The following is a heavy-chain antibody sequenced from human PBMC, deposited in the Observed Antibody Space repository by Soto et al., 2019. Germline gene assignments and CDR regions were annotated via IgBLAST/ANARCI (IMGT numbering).Heavy chain of an antibody. Sequence: QVQLQESGPGLVKPSETLSLTCTVSGGSISSYYWSWIRQPPGKGLEWLGHIYYSGSTNYNPSLKSRVTISVDTSKNQFSLKLSSVTAADTAVYYCARLLWARSSWFDPWGQGTLVTVSS. V-gene: IGHV4-59*01. CDR2: IYYSGST. CDR3: ARLLWARSSWFDP. CDR1: GGSISSYY. D-gene: IGHD1-26*01. J-gene: IGHJ5*02.